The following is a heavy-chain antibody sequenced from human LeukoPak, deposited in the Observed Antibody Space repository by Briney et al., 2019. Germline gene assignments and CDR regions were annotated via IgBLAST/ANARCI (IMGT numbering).Heavy chain of an antibody. CDR1: GFTFSSYW. J-gene: IGHJ6*02. CDR3: ARDLRNYDILTGFYYYYGMDV. V-gene: IGHV3-7*04. CDR2: IKQDGSEK. D-gene: IGHD3-9*01. Sequence: GGSLRLSCAASGFTFSSYWMSWVRQAPGKGLEWVANIKQDGSEKYYVDSVKGRFTISRDSAQNSLYLQMSSLRAEDTAVYYCARDLRNYDILTGFYYYYGMDVWGQGTTVTVSS.